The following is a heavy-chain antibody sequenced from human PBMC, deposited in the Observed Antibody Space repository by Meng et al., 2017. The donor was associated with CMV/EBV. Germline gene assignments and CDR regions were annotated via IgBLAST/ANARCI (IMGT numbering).Heavy chain of an antibody. Sequence: GESLKISCAASGFTFSSYSMNWVRQAPGKGLEWVSSISSSSSYIYYADSVKGRFTISRDNAKNSLYLQMSSLRAEDTAVYYCARGPYCSSTSCTYYFDYWGQGTLVTVSS. V-gene: IGHV3-21*01. CDR2: ISSSSSYI. J-gene: IGHJ4*02. CDR1: GFTFSSYS. D-gene: IGHD2-2*01. CDR3: ARGPYCSSTSCTYYFDY.